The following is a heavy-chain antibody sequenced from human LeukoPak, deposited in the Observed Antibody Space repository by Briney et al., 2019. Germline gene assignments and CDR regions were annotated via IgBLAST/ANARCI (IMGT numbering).Heavy chain of an antibody. V-gene: IGHV4-39*07. D-gene: IGHD4-17*01. CDR2: IYYSGST. J-gene: IGHJ6*03. CDR3: ASRGTADDYGDYGYYYYYMDV. Sequence: SETLSLTCTVSGGSISSSSYYWGWIRQPPGKGLEWIGSIYYSGSTYYNPSLKSRVTISVDTSKNQFSLKLSSVTAADTAVYYCASRGTADDYGDYGYYYYYMDVWGKGTTVTISS. CDR1: GGSISSSSYY.